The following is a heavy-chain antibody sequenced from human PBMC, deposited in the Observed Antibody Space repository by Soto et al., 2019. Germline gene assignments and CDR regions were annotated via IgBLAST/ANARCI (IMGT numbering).Heavy chain of an antibody. J-gene: IGHJ4*02. CDR2: ISASGGST. CDR1: GFTFISYA. Sequence: EVQLLESGGGLVQPGGSLRLSCAASGFTFISYAMSWVRQAPGKGLEWVSGISASGGSTYYADSVKGRFTISRDNSKNTLYLQMKSLRAEDTAVYYCAKEEGCSGGSCYGGNFDYWGQGTLVTVSS. CDR3: AKEEGCSGGSCYGGNFDY. V-gene: IGHV3-23*01. D-gene: IGHD2-15*01.